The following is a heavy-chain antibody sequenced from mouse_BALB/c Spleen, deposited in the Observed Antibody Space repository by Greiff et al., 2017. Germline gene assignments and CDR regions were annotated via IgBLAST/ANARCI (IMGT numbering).Heavy chain of an antibody. CDR1: GFTFNTNA. Sequence: GGGLVQPKGSLKLSCAASGFTFNTNAMNWVRQAPGKGLEWVARLRSKSNNYATYYADSVKDRFTISRDDSQSMLYLQMNNLKTEDTAMYYCVREDYGSRGWYFDVWGAGTTVTVSS. CDR2: LRSKSNNYAT. J-gene: IGHJ1*01. V-gene: IGHV10S3*01. CDR3: VREDYGSRGWYFDV. D-gene: IGHD1-1*01.